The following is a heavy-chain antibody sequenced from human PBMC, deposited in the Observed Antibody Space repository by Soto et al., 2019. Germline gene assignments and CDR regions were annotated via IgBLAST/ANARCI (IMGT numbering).Heavy chain of an antibody. CDR3: VRGDHWNDEPSDY. Sequence: QVQLVESGGGVGQPGRSLRLSCAAPGFMFSNHGMHWVRQAPGKGLEWVAVIWSDGNNRYYAASVKGRFTISSVNSQTTVYLQTNRLRAEHTDVYCCVRGDHWNDEPSDYWGQGTLVPASS. CDR2: IWSDGNNR. V-gene: IGHV3-33*01. J-gene: IGHJ4*02. CDR1: GFMFSNHG. D-gene: IGHD1-1*01.